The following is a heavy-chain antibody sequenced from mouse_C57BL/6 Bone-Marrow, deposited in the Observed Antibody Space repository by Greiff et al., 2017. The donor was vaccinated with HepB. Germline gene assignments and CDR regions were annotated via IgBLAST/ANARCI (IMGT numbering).Heavy chain of an antibody. CDR2: IYPRDGST. CDR1: GYTFTSYD. V-gene: IGHV1-85*01. J-gene: IGHJ1*03. Sequence: VQLQESGPELVKPGASVKLSCKASGYTFTSYDINWVKQRPGQGLEWIGWIYPRDGSTKYNEKFKGKATLTVDTSSSTAYMELHSLTSEDSAVYCCARKEAYWYFDVWGTGTTVTVSS. CDR3: ARKEAYWYFDV.